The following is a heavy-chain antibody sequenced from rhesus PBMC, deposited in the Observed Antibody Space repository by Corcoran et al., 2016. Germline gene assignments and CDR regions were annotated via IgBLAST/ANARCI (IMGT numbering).Heavy chain of an antibody. CDR2: ISYTVKTL. CDR3: ARDSLRNLSFDY. V-gene: IGHV3-183*01. J-gene: IGHJ4*01. Sequence: EVQLVESGGGLVKPGASLRLSCAASGYTFGDYGIHWVRQAPGKGLEWVSFISYTVKTLSYAASWKGRFTISRDNAKNSLSLQMNSLRAEDTAVYYCARDSLRNLSFDYWGQGVLVTVSS. CDR1: GYTFGDYG.